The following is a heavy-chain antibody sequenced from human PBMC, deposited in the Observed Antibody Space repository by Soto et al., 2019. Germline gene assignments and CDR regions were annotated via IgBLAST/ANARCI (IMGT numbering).Heavy chain of an antibody. D-gene: IGHD1-7*01. J-gene: IGHJ4*02. V-gene: IGHV3-23*01. CDR1: GFTFSSYA. CDR3: AKDWCSGTTCYCLEN. Sequence: EVQLLESGGGLVQPGGSLRLSCAAAGFTFSSYAMSWVRQAPGKGLEWVSSVSGSSGSKSYADSVKGRFTISRDNSKSTVYLQMTSLRAEDTDVYFCAKDWCSGTTCYCLENWGQGTLVTVSS. CDR2: VSGSSGSK.